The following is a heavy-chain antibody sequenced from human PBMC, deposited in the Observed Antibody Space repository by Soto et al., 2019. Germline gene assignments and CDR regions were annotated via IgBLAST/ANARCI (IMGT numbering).Heavy chain of an antibody. CDR1: GVTVSSDAYY. V-gene: IGHV4-31*03. J-gene: IGHJ4*02. CDR2: IYHRGNT. Sequence: TLPLTCTVSGVTVSSDAYYWSWIRQPPGKGLEWIGNIYHRGNTYYSPSLKSRLVIGLDTSKNQFSLSLSYVTAADTAVYFCVRYRFSANRWSKFDYWGQGTLVT. CDR3: VRYRFSANRWSKFDY. D-gene: IGHD3-16*02.